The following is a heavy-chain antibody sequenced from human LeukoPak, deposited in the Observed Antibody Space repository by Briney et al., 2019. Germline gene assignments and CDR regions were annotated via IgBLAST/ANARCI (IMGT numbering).Heavy chain of an antibody. CDR1: GYTFTSYA. J-gene: IGHJ4*02. V-gene: IGHV1-3*01. CDR2: INAVNGNT. D-gene: IGHD3-9*01. Sequence: ASVKGSCKASGYTFTSYAMHWVRQAPGQRLEWMGWINAVNGNTKYSQKFQGRVTITRDTSASTAYMELSSLRSEDTAVYYCARDRWGRSILSYWGQGTLVTVSS. CDR3: ARDRWGRSILSY.